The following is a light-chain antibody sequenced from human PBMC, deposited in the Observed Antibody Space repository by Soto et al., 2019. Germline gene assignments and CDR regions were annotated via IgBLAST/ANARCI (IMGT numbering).Light chain of an antibody. V-gene: IGKV1-33*01. CDR1: QDISNY. CDR3: QQYDNLQYT. CDR2: DAS. J-gene: IGKJ2*01. Sequence: DIQMTQSPSSLSASVGDRVTITCQASQDISNYLNWYQQKPGKAPKLPIYDASNLETGVPSRFSGSGSGTDFTFTISSLQSEDIATYYCQQYDNLQYTFGPGTKVDIK.